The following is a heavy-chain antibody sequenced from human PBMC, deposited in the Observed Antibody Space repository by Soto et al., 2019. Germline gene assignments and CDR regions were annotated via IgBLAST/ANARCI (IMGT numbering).Heavy chain of an antibody. Sequence: QVQLQESGPGLVKPSETLSLTCTVSGGSVSSGSYYWSWIRQPPGKGLEWIGYSYYSGSTNYNPSLKSRVTISVDTSKNQFSLKLSSVTAADTAVYYCARDSYGGYEGDYYYGMDVWGQGTTVTVSS. CDR2: SYYSGST. D-gene: IGHD4-17*01. J-gene: IGHJ6*02. CDR1: GGSVSSGSYY. CDR3: ARDSYGGYEGDYYYGMDV. V-gene: IGHV4-61*01.